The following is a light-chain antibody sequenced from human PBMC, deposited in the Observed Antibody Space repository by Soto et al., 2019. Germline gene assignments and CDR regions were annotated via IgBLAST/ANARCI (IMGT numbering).Light chain of an antibody. V-gene: IGKV3-15*01. CDR3: QQYNTWPPIT. CDR1: ESIGNN. J-gene: IGKJ5*01. Sequence: PGERATLFCRASESIGNNLAWYQQKPGQVPRLLMHGASTRATGIPARFSGSGSGTEFTLTISNLQSEDFAVYYCQQYNTWPPITFGQGTRLEIK. CDR2: GAS.